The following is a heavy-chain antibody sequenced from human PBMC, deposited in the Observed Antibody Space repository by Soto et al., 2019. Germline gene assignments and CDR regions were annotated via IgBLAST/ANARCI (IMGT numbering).Heavy chain of an antibody. D-gene: IGHD1-20*01. J-gene: IGHJ5*02. CDR2: SYYSGTS. Sequence: PSETLSLTYTVSGGSIRVQSYYWTWIRQTPGKGLEWVGSSYYSGTSYFNPALKGRVTISVDTSTNQFSLRLTSVTAADTAVYSCARRDNWSDHYFHPCGQGTLVTVSP. CDR1: GGSIRVQSYY. V-gene: IGHV4-39*01. CDR3: ARRDNWSDHYFHP.